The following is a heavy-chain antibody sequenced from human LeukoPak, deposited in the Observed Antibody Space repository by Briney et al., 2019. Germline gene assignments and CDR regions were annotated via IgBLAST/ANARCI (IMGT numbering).Heavy chain of an antibody. V-gene: IGHV4-38-2*02. Sequence: SETLSLTCTVSGYFISSGYYWGWIRQPPGKGLQWIGSIHHSGSTYYNPSLKSRVTISVDTSKNQFSLKLSSVTAADTAVYYCARSLYYYGSDSFDIWGQGTMVTVSS. CDR3: ARSLYYYGSDSFDI. CDR2: IHHSGST. J-gene: IGHJ3*02. CDR1: GYFISSGYY. D-gene: IGHD3-10*01.